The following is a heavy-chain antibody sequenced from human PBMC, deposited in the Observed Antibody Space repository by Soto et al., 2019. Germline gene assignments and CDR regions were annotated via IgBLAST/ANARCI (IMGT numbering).Heavy chain of an antibody. D-gene: IGHD5-12*01. CDR1: GGTFSSYA. CDR2: IIPIFGTA. J-gene: IGHJ4*02. V-gene: IGHV1-69*13. Sequence: ASVKVSCKASGGTFSSYAISWVRQAPGQGLEWMGGIIPIFGTANYAQKFQGRVTITADESTSTAYMELSSLRSEDTAVYYCARSGGYLGGFDYWGQGTLVTVSS. CDR3: ARSGGYLGGFDY.